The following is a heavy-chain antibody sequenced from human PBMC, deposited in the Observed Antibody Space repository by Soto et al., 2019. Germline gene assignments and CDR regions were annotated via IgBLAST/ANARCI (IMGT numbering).Heavy chain of an antibody. CDR2: ISAYNGNT. Sequence: QVPLVQSGAEVKKPGASVKVSCKASGYTFTSYGISWVRQAPGQGLEWMGWISAYNGNTNYAQKLQGRVTMTTDTSTSTAYMELRSLRSDDTAVYYCARRQDCSGGSCYSYYYGMDVWGQGITVTVSS. V-gene: IGHV1-18*01. J-gene: IGHJ6*02. CDR1: GYTFTSYG. D-gene: IGHD2-15*01. CDR3: ARRQDCSGGSCYSYYYGMDV.